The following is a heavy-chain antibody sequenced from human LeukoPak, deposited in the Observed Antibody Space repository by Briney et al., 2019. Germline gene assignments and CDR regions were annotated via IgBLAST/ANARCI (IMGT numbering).Heavy chain of an antibody. CDR3: AKDYGDLTFDY. Sequence: GGSLRLSCAASGFTVSSNYMSWVRQAPGKGLEWVSVIYSGGSTYYADSVKGRFTISRDNSKNTLYLQMNSLRAEDTAVYYCAKDYGDLTFDYWGQGTLVTVSS. V-gene: IGHV3-53*01. D-gene: IGHD4-17*01. CDR1: GFTVSSNY. CDR2: IYSGGST. J-gene: IGHJ4*02.